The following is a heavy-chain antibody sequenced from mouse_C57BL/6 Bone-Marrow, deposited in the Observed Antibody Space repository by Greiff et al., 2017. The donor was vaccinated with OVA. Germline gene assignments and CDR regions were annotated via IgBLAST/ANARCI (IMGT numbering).Heavy chain of an antibody. V-gene: IGHV2-4*01. CDR3: AKTGFITTVVATLDWYFDV. CDR2: IWSGGST. D-gene: IGHD1-1*01. Sequence: QVQLQQSGPGLVQPSQSLSITCTVSGFSLTSYGVHWVRQPPGKGLEWLGVIWSGGSTDYNAAFISRLSISKDNSKSQVVFKMNSLQADDTAIYYGAKTGFITTVVATLDWYFDVWGTGTTVTVSS. CDR1: GFSLTSYG. J-gene: IGHJ1*03.